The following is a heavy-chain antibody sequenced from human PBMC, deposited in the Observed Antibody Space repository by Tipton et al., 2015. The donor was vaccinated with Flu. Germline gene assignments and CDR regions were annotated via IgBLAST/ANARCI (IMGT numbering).Heavy chain of an antibody. D-gene: IGHD6-19*01. V-gene: IGHV4-61*02. CDR2: IYTSGST. J-gene: IGHJ2*01. CDR1: GGSISSSSYY. Sequence: TLSLTCTVSGGSISSSSYYWSWIRQPAGKGLEWIGRIYTSGSTNYNPSLKSRVTMSVDTSKNQFSLKLSSVTAADTAVYYCARVSSSGWWYFDLWGRGTLVTVSS. CDR3: ARVSSSGWWYFDL.